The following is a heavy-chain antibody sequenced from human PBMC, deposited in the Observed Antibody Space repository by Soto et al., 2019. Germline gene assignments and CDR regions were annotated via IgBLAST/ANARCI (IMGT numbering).Heavy chain of an antibody. D-gene: IGHD2-15*01. Sequence: QVQLVESGGGVVQPGRSLRLSCAASGFTFSTYGMHWVRQAPGKGLEWGALIWFDGSDKYYTESVKGRFTNSRDDSRSTVFLERNSLRAEDTAVYYCARLYCSAASCYSVGAFDIRGQGTMVTDTS. J-gene: IGHJ3*02. V-gene: IGHV3-33*01. CDR3: ARLYCSAASCYSVGAFDI. CDR2: IWFDGSDK. CDR1: GFTFSTYG.